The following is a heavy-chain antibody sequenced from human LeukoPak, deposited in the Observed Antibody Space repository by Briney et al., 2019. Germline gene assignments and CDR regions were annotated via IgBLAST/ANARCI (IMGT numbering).Heavy chain of an antibody. V-gene: IGHV4-39*01. J-gene: IGHJ5*02. CDR3: ARAVLLWFGEFNWFDP. CDR2: IYYSGST. CDR1: GGSISSSSYY. Sequence: SETLSLTCTVSGGSISSSSYYWGWIRQPPGKGLGWIGSIYYSGSTYYNPSLKSRVTISVDTSKNQFSLKLSSVTAADTAVYYCARAVLLWFGEFNWFDPWGQGTLVTVSS. D-gene: IGHD3-10*01.